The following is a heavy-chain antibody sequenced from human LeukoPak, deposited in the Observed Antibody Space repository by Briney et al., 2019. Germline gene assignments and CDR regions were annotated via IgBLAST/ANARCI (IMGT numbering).Heavy chain of an antibody. D-gene: IGHD3-9*01. CDR1: GYTFTGYY. Sequence: GASVKVSCKASGYTFTGYYMRWVRQAPGQGLEWMGWINPNSGGTNYAQKFQGWVTMTRDTSISTAYMELSRLRSDDTAVYYCARGNYDILTGYFVYWGQGTLVTVSS. V-gene: IGHV1-2*04. CDR2: INPNSGGT. CDR3: ARGNYDILTGYFVY. J-gene: IGHJ4*02.